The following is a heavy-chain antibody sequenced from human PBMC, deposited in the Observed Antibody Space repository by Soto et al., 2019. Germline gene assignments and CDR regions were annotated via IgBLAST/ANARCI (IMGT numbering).Heavy chain of an antibody. V-gene: IGHV3-48*03. CDR2: ISSSGSTI. CDR1: GFTFSSYE. CDR3: ARHWNPFVAARDAFDI. D-gene: IGHD1-1*01. J-gene: IGHJ3*02. Sequence: GGSLRLSCAASGFTFSSYEMNWVRQAPGKGLEWVSYISSSGSTIYYADSVKGRFTISRDNAKNSLYLQMNSLRAEDTAVYYCARHWNPFVAARDAFDIWGQGAMVTVSS.